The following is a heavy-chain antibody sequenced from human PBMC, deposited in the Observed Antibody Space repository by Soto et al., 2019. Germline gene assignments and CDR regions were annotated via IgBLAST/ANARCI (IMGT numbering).Heavy chain of an antibody. CDR2: ISSNGDT. J-gene: IGHJ4*02. V-gene: IGHV3-66*01. D-gene: IGHD3-3*01. CDR1: GFTVSNYF. CDR3: ARDVLGGAYDFWH. Sequence: EVQLAESGGGLVQPGESLRLSCAASGFTVSNYFMTWVAQAPGRGLEGVSVISSNGDTFYTDSVKGRFTISRDRSQNTLYLQMDSLRAEDTAVYYCARDVLGGAYDFWHGGQGTLVTVSS.